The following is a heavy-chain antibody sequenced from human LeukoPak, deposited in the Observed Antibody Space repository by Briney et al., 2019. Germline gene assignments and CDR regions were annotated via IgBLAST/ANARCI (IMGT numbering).Heavy chain of an antibody. CDR1: GYTFTGYY. V-gene: IGHV1-2*02. CDR2: INPCKWCT. CDR3: ARVRPIEEVPPAMGMSAYWFDP. D-gene: IGHD2-2*01. Sequence: GASVTVSCKASGYTFTGYYMHWVRQAPGQGLEWMGWINPCKWCTNYAQKFQGRVSMPRDTSISAVYMELSRLRSDDTAVYYYARVRPIEEVPPAMGMSAYWFDPWGQGTLDTLSS. J-gene: IGHJ5*02.